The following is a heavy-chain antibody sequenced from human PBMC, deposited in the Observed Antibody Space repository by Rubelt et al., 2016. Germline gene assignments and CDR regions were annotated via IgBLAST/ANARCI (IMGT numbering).Heavy chain of an antibody. CDR1: GYTFTSYA. CDR3: VLACLITEYHPTSVTVTWY. J-gene: IGHJ2*01. D-gene: IGHD1-20*01. V-gene: IGHV1-3*01. CDR2: INAGNGNT. Sequence: QVQLVQSGAEVKKPGASVKVSCEASGYTFTSYAMHWVRQAPGQRLEWMGWINAGNGNTKDSQKVQGRVTVSSAPTKAPDVFTIISGGRHPKDNSPVVLACLITEYHPTSVTVTWY.